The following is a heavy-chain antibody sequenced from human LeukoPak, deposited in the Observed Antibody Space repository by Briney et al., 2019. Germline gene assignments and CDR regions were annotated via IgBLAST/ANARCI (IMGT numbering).Heavy chain of an antibody. CDR3: ARTMGNTNFDY. CDR1: GGSISSGSYY. Sequence: SETLSLTCTVSGGSISSGSYYWSWIRQPAGKGLEWIGRIYTSGSTNYSPSLKSRVTISVDTSKNQFSLKLSSVTAADTAVYYCARTMGNTNFDYWGQGTLVTVSS. D-gene: IGHD3-10*01. CDR2: IYTSGST. V-gene: IGHV4-61*02. J-gene: IGHJ4*02.